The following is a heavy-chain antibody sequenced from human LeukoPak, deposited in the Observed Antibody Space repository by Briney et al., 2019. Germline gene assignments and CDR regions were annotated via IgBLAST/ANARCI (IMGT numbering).Heavy chain of an antibody. CDR1: GGSISSSSYY. CDR2: IYYSGST. D-gene: IGHD6-13*01. V-gene: IGHV4-39*07. Sequence: ASETLSLTCTVSGGSISSSSYYWGWIRQPPGKGLEWIGSIYYSGSTYYNPSLKSRVTISVDTSKNQFSLKLSSVTAADTAVYYCARLTVAVAGNLLDYWGQGTLVTVSS. CDR3: ARLTVAVAGNLLDY. J-gene: IGHJ4*02.